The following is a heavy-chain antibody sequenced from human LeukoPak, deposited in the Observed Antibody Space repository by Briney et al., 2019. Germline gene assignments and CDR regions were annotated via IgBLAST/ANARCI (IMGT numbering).Heavy chain of an antibody. J-gene: IGHJ4*02. CDR1: GGPISSSSYY. Sequence: PSETLSLTCTVSGGPISSSSYYWGWIRQPPGKGLEWIGSIYYSGSTYYNPSLKSRVTISVDTSKNQFSLKLSSVTAADTAVYYCARVAAAGPVDYWGQGTLVTVSS. V-gene: IGHV4-39*01. CDR3: ARVAAAGPVDY. D-gene: IGHD6-13*01. CDR2: IYYSGST.